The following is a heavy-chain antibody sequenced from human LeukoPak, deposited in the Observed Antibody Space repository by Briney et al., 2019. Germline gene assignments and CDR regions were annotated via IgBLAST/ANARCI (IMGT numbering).Heavy chain of an antibody. V-gene: IGHV3-74*01. CDR3: ARGPQLSGY. CDR2: INSDGSAT. D-gene: IGHD5-18*01. J-gene: IGHJ4*02. Sequence: GGSLRLSCAASGFTFSNYWMHWVRQAPGKGLVWVSRINSDGSATTYADSVEGRFTISRDNAKNTLYLQMNSLRVEDTGAYYCARGPQLSGYWGQGTLVTVSS. CDR1: GFTFSNYW.